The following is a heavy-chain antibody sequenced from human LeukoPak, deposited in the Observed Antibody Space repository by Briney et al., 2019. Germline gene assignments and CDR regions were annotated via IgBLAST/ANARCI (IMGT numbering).Heavy chain of an antibody. V-gene: IGHV3-7*01. J-gene: IGHJ4*02. CDR3: ARLRGSYSSDY. Sequence: GGSLRLSCAASGFTFSSYWMSWVRQAPGKGLECVANIKQDGSEKYYVDSVKGRLTISRDNAMNSLYLQMNSLRAEDTAVYYCARLRGSYSSDYWGQGTLVTVSS. D-gene: IGHD1-26*01. CDR2: IKQDGSEK. CDR1: GFTFSSYW.